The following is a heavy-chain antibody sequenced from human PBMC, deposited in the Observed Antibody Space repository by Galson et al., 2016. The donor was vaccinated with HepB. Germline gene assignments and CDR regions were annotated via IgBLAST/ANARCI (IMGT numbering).Heavy chain of an antibody. Sequence: SLRLSCAASRFTFSNYAMTWVRQAPGKGLEWVSAVSGSGGSTYYADSVKGRLTISRDNSKNTLYLQTNSLRAEDTAVYYCAKGIPAALHSLGYYYYMDVWGKGTTVTVSS. J-gene: IGHJ6*03. CDR2: VSGSGGST. CDR1: RFTFSNYA. V-gene: IGHV3-23*01. CDR3: AKGIPAALHSLGYYYYMDV. D-gene: IGHD2-2*01.